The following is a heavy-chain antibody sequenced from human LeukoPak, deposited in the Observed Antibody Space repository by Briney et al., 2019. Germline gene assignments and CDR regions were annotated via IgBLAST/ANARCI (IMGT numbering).Heavy chain of an antibody. V-gene: IGHV3-21*01. D-gene: IGHD1-26*01. CDR2: ISSSSSYI. Sequence: GGSLRLSCAASGFTFSSYSMNWVRQAPGKGLEWVSSISSSSSYIYYADSVKGRFTISRNNAKHSLYLQMNSLRAEDTAVYYCARDPRRYSGSSDYWGQGTLVTVSS. CDR3: ARDPRRYSGSSDY. CDR1: GFTFSSYS. J-gene: IGHJ4*02.